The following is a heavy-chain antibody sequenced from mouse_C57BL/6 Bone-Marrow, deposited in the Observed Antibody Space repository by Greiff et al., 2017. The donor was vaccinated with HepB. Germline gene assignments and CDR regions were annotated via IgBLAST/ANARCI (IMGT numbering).Heavy chain of an antibody. D-gene: IGHD2-1*01. J-gene: IGHJ4*01. CDR2: ISDGGSYT. V-gene: IGHV5-4*01. Sequence: EVQLVESGGGLVKPGGSLKLSCAASGFTFSSYAMSWVRQTPEKRLEWVATISDGGSYTYYPDNVKGRFTISRDNAKNNLYLQMSHLKSEDTAMYYCARGGKALYYAMDYWGQGTSVTVSS. CDR1: GFTFSSYA. CDR3: ARGGKALYYAMDY.